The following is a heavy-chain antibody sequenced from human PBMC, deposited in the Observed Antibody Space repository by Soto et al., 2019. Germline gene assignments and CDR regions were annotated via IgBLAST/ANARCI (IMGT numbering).Heavy chain of an antibody. D-gene: IGHD7-27*01. J-gene: IGHJ4*02. V-gene: IGHV4-59*01. CDR1: GGSINSYY. CDR3: AIRWGTYFDY. Sequence: QVQLQESGPGLVKPSETLSLTCTVSGGSINSYYWSWIRQPPGKGLEWIGYIYYSGSTNYNPSLKSRVTISVDTSKNQFSLKLSSVTAAYTAVYYCAIRWGTYFDYWGQGTLVTVSS. CDR2: IYYSGST.